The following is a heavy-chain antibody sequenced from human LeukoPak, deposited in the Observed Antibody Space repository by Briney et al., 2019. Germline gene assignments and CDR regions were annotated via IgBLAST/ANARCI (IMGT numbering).Heavy chain of an antibody. J-gene: IGHJ4*02. CDR1: GGSISSSSYY. Sequence: PSETLSLTCTVSGGSISSSSYYWGWIRQPPGKGLEWIGSIYYSGSTYYNPSLKSRVTISVDTSKNQFSLKLSSVTAADTAVYYCARSPYQLLTPSRYFDYWGQGTLVTVSS. V-gene: IGHV4-39*07. D-gene: IGHD2-2*01. CDR2: IYYSGST. CDR3: ARSPYQLLTPSRYFDY.